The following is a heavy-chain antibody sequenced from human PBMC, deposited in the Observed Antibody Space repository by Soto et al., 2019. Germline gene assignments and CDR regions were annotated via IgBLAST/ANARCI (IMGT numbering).Heavy chain of an antibody. Sequence: QVQLVQSGAEVKKPGSSVKVSCKASGDTFSTYTITWMRQAPGQGLEWMGGIIPRSATSNYAQKFQGRVTITQDESTNPAXXXLXCLRSEDTAVYYCAREGLVLVPTTVNSDYYYYAMDVWGQGTTVTVSS. CDR2: IIPRSATS. CDR1: GDTFSTYT. CDR3: AREGLVLVPTTVNSDYYYYAMDV. J-gene: IGHJ6*02. D-gene: IGHD2-2*01. V-gene: IGHV1-69*05.